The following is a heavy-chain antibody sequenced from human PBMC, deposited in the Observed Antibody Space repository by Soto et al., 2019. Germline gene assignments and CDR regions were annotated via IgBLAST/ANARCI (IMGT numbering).Heavy chain of an antibody. CDR3: TKDAKFDDIYNVYFVNYL. V-gene: IGHV1-18*01. D-gene: IGHD3-9*01. J-gene: IGHJ2*01. Sequence: GASVKVSCKASGYTFSNFGISWVRQAPGEGLEWMGWISPNSEKTKIAQRFQGRVTMTTDISTSTSYLELRGLTSDDTAVYYCTKDAKFDDIYNVYFVNYLWG. CDR2: ISPNSEKT. CDR1: GYTFSNFG.